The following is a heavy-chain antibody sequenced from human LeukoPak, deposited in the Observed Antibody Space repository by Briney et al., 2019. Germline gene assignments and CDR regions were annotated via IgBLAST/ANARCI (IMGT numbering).Heavy chain of an antibody. V-gene: IGHV3-53*01. CDR1: GFTFSSNY. J-gene: IGHJ4*02. D-gene: IGHD3-9*01. CDR2: IYSGGST. CDR3: AKWGDYDVLTGYYVSDY. Sequence: PGASLRLSCAASGFTFSSNYMSWVRQAPGKGLEWVSVIYSGGSTNYADSVKGRFTISRDNSKNTVYLQMNSQRAEDTAVYYCAKWGDYDVLTGYYVSDYWGQGTLVTVSS.